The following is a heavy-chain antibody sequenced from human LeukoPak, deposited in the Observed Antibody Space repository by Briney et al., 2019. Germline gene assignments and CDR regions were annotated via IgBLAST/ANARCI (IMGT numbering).Heavy chain of an antibody. V-gene: IGHV4-39*01. CDR3: ARIEDIVVVPAATYNWFDP. CDR1: GGSISSNNYY. D-gene: IGHD2-2*01. CDR2: IFYSGST. Sequence: SETLSLTCTVSGGSISSNNYYWAWIRQPPGKGLEWIGSIFYSGSTYYNPSLKSRVTISVDTSKNQFSLKLSSVTAADTAVYYCARIEDIVVVPAATYNWFDPWGQGTLVTVSS. J-gene: IGHJ5*02.